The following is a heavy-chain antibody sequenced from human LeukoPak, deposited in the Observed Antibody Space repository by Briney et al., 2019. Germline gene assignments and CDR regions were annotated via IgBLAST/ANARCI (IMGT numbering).Heavy chain of an antibody. CDR1: GFTFDDYA. J-gene: IGHJ3*02. V-gene: IGHV3-9*03. CDR2: ISWNSGSI. CDR3: ALSSSSWYKDAFDI. Sequence: GGSLRLSCAASGFTFDDYAMHWVRQAPGKGLEWVSGISWNSGSIGYADSVKGRFTISRDNAKNSLYLQMNSLRAEDVALYYCALSSSSWYKDAFDIWGQGTMVTVSS. D-gene: IGHD6-13*01.